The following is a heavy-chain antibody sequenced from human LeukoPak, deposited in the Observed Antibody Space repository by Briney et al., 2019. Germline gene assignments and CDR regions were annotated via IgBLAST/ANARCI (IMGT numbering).Heavy chain of an antibody. J-gene: IGHJ3*02. D-gene: IGHD6-13*01. V-gene: IGHV4-4*02. CDR3: AREHIAADTRDAFDI. CDR2: IHHTGGT. CDR1: GGSINITNW. Sequence: PSGTLSLTCAVSGGSINITNWWSWVRQPPGKGLEWIGEIHHTGGTNYNPPLKSRVTISLEKSKNQFSVKLSSVTAADTAVYYCAREHIAADTRDAFDIWGQGTMVTVSS.